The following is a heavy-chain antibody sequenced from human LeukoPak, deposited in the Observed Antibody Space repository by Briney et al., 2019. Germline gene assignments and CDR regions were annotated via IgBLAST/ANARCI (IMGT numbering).Heavy chain of an antibody. CDR2: INPNSGGT. D-gene: IGHD3-16*02. Sequence: ASVKVSCKASGYTFTGYYMHWVRQAPGQGLEWMGWINPNSGGTNYAQKFQGRVTMTRDTSISTAYMELRSLRSDDTAVYYCARDNSVIVEPPDYWGQGTLVTVSS. CDR3: ARDNSVIVEPPDY. V-gene: IGHV1-2*02. CDR1: GYTFTGYY. J-gene: IGHJ4*02.